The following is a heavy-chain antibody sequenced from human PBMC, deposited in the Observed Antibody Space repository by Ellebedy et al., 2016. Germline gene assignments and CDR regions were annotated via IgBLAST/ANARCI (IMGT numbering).Heavy chain of an antibody. J-gene: IGHJ4*02. V-gene: IGHV3-9*01. Sequence: SLKISXAASGFTFDDYAMHWVRQAPGKGLEWVSGISWNSGSIGYADSVKGRFTISRDNAKNSLYLQMNSLRAEDTALYYCGGGSSSAGVDYWGQGTLVTVSS. D-gene: IGHD3-10*01. CDR1: GFTFDDYA. CDR2: ISWNSGSI. CDR3: GGGSSSAGVDY.